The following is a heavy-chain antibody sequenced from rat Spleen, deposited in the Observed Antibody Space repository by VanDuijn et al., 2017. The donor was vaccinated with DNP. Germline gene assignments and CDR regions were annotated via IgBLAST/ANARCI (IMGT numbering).Heavy chain of an antibody. V-gene: IGHV5-29*01. Sequence: EVQLVESDGGLVQPGRSLKLSCAASGFTFSDYYMAWVRQAPTKGLEWVATISYDGRSTYYRDSVKGRFTISRDNAKSTLYLQMDSLRSEDTATYYCARSRLPGYYPFACWGQGTLVTVSS. CDR2: ISYDGRST. J-gene: IGHJ3*01. CDR1: GFTFSDYY. CDR3: ARSRLPGYYPFAC. D-gene: IGHD1-4*01.